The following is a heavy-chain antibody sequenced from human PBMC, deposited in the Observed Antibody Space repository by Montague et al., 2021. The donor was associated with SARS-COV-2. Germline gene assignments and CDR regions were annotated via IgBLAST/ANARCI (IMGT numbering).Heavy chain of an antibody. CDR1: DFSLDLSW. Sequence: SLRLSCAASDFSLDLSWMSWVRQAPGKGLKWVANIMADGSQKYYVDSVKGRFTISRDKAYKSVYLQMNSLRVEDTAVYYCAREKTVRGIYYFGMDVWGQGTTATVSS. D-gene: IGHD4-11*01. V-gene: IGHV3-7*03. CDR2: IMADGSQK. J-gene: IGHJ6*02. CDR3: AREKTVRGIYYFGMDV.